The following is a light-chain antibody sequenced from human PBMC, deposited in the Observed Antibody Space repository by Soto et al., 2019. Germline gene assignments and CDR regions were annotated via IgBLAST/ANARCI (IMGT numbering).Light chain of an antibody. CDR3: QQYNNWPPWK. CDR1: QSVSSN. CDR2: GAS. Sequence: EIVMTQSPATLSVSPVERATLSFSASQSVSSNLAWYQQTPGQAPRLLIYGASTRATGIPARFSGSGSGTEFTLTIRSLQSEDFAVYYCQQYNNWPPWKCGQGTKGDIK. V-gene: IGKV3-15*01. J-gene: IGKJ1*01.